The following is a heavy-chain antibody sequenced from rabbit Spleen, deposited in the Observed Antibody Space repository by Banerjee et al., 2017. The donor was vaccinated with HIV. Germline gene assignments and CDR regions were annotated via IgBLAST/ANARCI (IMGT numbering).Heavy chain of an antibody. V-gene: IGHV1S47*01. CDR3: ARGGGL. CDR2: IDPLFGTT. J-gene: IGHJ4*01. Sequence: QEQLVESRGGLVTPGGSLKLSCKASGFDFSSYGVSWVRQAPGKGLEWIGYIDPLFGTTYYANWVNGRFTISSHNAQNTLYLQLNSLTAADTATYFCARGGGLWGPGTLVTVS. CDR1: GFDFSSYG.